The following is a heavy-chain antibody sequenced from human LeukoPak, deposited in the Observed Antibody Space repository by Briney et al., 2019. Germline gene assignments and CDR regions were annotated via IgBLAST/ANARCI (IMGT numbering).Heavy chain of an antibody. V-gene: IGHV3-33*01. Sequence: GGPLRLSCAASGFTFSSYGMHWVRQAPGKGLEGVAVIWYDGSNKYYADSVKGRFTISRDNSKNTLYLQMNSLRAEDTAVYYCARAAQFTIFYGMDVWSKGTTVTVSS. J-gene: IGHJ6*04. CDR3: ARAAQFTIFYGMDV. CDR1: GFTFSSYG. D-gene: IGHD3-9*01. CDR2: IWYDGSNK.